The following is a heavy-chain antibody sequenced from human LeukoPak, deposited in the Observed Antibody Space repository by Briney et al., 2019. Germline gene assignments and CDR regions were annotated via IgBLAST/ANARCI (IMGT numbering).Heavy chain of an antibody. CDR3: ARGAHFGDPEGISDY. J-gene: IGHJ4*02. D-gene: IGHD3-10*01. CDR2: IIPIFGTA. V-gene: IGHV1-69*13. CDR1: GGTFSSYA. Sequence: SVTVSFKSSGGTFSSYAISWVRQAPGQGLEWMGGIIPIFGTANYAQKFKGRVTITADESTSKAYMELSSLRSEDTAVYYCARGAHFGDPEGISDYWGQGTLVTVSS.